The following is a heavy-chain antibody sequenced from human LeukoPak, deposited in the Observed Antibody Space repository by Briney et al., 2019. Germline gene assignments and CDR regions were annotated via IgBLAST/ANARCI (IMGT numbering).Heavy chain of an antibody. CDR3: ARGIVGATRAFDI. CDR1: GYTFTSYY. J-gene: IGHJ3*02. D-gene: IGHD1-26*01. CDR2: INPNSGGT. V-gene: IGHV1-2*02. Sequence: ASVKVSCKASGYTFTSYYMHWVRQAPGQGLEWMGWINPNSGGTNYAQKFQGRVTMTRDTSISTAYMELSRLRSDDTAVYYCARGIVGATRAFDIWGQGTMITVSS.